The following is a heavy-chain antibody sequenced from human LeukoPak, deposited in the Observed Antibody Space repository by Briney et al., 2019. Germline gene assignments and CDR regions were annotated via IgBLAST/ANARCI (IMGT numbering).Heavy chain of an antibody. Sequence: PSETLSLTCAVYGGSFSGYYWSWIRQPPGKGLEWIGEINHSGSTNYNPSLKSRVTISVDTSKNQFSLKLSSVTAADTVVYYCARGHIVATISRGWFDPWGQGTLVTVSS. D-gene: IGHD5-12*01. CDR1: GGSFSGYY. V-gene: IGHV4-34*01. CDR3: ARGHIVATISRGWFDP. CDR2: INHSGST. J-gene: IGHJ5*02.